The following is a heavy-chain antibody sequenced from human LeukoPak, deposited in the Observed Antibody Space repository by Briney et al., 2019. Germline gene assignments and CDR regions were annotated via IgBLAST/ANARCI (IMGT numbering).Heavy chain of an antibody. J-gene: IGHJ6*03. CDR2: INNSGRT. Sequence: SETLSLTCAVYGGSFSGYYWSWIRQPPGKGLEWIGEINNSGRTNYNPSLKRRVPISVDTSKNQFSLKLSSVTAADTAVYYCARGADSYCTNGACYLYYYYYMDVWGKGTTVTVSS. V-gene: IGHV4-34*01. CDR3: ARGADSYCTNGACYLYYYYYMDV. CDR1: GGSFSGYY. D-gene: IGHD2-8*01.